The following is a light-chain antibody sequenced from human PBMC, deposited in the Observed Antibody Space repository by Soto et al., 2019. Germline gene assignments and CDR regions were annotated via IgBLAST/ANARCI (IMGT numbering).Light chain of an antibody. CDR1: SSDIGTYDS. Sequence: QSVLTQPPSASGSPGQSVTISCTGDSSDIGTYDSVSWYQQQAGKAPKLIIYEVVKRPSGVPDRFSGSKSGNMASLTVSGLQAEDEADYYCSSYAGRDVYVFGAGTKLTVL. V-gene: IGLV2-8*01. CDR3: SSYAGRDVYV. J-gene: IGLJ1*01. CDR2: EVV.